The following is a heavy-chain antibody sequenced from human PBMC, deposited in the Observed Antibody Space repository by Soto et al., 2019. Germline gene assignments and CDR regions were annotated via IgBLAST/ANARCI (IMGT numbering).Heavy chain of an antibody. V-gene: IGHV3-9*01. CDR1: GFTFDDYA. CDR3: AKSRNVFLGFGELLTGRPIDY. Sequence: EVQLVESGGVLVQPGRSLRLSCAASGFTFDDYAMHWFRQAPGKGLAWVSGISWNSGSIGYADSVKGRFTISRDNAKNSLYLQMNSLRAEDTALYYCAKSRNVFLGFGELLTGRPIDYGGQGTLVTVSS. CDR2: ISWNSGSI. D-gene: IGHD3-10*01. J-gene: IGHJ4*02.